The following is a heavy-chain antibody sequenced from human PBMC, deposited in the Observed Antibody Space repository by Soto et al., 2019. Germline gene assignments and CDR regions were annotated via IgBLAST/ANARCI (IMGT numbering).Heavy chain of an antibody. Sequence: QVQLVESGGGVVQPGRSLRLSCAASGFTFSSYGMHWVRQAPGKGLEWVAVIWYDGSNKYYADSVKGRFTISRDNSKNTLYLQMNSLRAEDTAVYYCARDRSAMVTNFDYWGQGTLVTVSS. CDR1: GFTFSSYG. CDR2: IWYDGSNK. CDR3: ARDRSAMVTNFDY. D-gene: IGHD5-18*01. J-gene: IGHJ4*02. V-gene: IGHV3-33*01.